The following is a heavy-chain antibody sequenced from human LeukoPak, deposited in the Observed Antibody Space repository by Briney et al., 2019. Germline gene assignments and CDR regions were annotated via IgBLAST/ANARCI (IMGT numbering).Heavy chain of an antibody. CDR2: ISYSSSFL. Sequence: GSLRLSCEASGFTFSTHSMNWVRQAPGKRLEWVSSISYSSSFLDYADSVQGRFTVSRDNAKNSLYLQMNSLRAEDTAVYYCAGKKYYYDSSGLSYWGQGTLVTVSS. CDR3: AGKKYYYDSSGLSY. CDR1: GFTFSTHS. J-gene: IGHJ4*02. V-gene: IGHV3-21*01. D-gene: IGHD3-22*01.